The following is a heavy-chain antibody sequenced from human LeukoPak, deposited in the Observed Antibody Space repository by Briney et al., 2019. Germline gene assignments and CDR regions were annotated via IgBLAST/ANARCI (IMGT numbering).Heavy chain of an antibody. CDR1: GYSFTNYW. Sequence: GESLKISCKASGYSFTNYWIAWVRQMPGKGLGWMGILYPGYSVSRYSPSFQGPVPNSADQSIRTAFLQCGSLKASGSAIYYWWRPSPAVSGGYYYYMDVWAKGTTVTV. V-gene: IGHV5-51*01. CDR2: LYPGYSVS. D-gene: IGHD3-16*01. J-gene: IGHJ6*03. CDR3: WRPSPAVSGGYYYYMDV.